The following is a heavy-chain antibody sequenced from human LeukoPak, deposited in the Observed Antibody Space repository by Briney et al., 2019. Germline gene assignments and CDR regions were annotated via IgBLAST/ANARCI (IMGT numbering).Heavy chain of an antibody. V-gene: IGHV3-30-3*01. CDR2: ISNDGSNK. CDR1: GITFSAYA. D-gene: IGHD6-19*01. J-gene: IGHJ4*02. Sequence: GGSLRLSCAASGITFSAYAMYWVRQAPGKGLEWVGVISNDGSNKYYGDSVKGRFTISRDNSKNTLYLQMNSLRVGDTAVYYCMRDGAVAGDGAWFYWGQGTLVTVSS. CDR3: MRDGAVAGDGAWFY.